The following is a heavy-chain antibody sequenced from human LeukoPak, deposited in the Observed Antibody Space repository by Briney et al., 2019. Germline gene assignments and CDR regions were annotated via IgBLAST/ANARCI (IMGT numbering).Heavy chain of an antibody. V-gene: IGHV3-66*01. J-gene: IGHJ4*02. CDR3: ARDSGGDGSGYTSR. D-gene: IGHD3-22*01. CDR1: GFTVSNNY. CDR2: VYSGGTT. Sequence: GGSLRLSCAASGFTVSNNYMSWVRQAPGKGLEWVSIVYSGGTTYYADSVKGRFTISRDNSKNTVYLQMNSLRAEDTAVYYCARDSGGDGSGYTSRWGQGTLVTVSS.